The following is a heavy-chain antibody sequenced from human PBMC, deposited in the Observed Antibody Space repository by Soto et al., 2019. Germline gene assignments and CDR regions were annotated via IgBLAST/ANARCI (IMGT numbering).Heavy chain of an antibody. CDR2: IYHSGSP. V-gene: IGHV4-30-2*01. CDR3: AAGGYYYDSSGYSDY. D-gene: IGHD3-22*01. Sequence: TLSLTCAGSGCSIISCGYSWSWIRQPPGKGLQWIGYIYHSGSPYYNPSLKSRVTISVERSKNQSSLKLSSVTAADTAVYYCAAGGYYYDSSGYSDYWGQGIRVTVSS. J-gene: IGHJ4*02. CDR1: GCSIISCGYS.